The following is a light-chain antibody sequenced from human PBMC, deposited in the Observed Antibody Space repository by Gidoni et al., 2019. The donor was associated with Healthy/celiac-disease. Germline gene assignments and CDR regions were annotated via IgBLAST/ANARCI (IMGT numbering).Light chain of an antibody. CDR3: QVWDSSSDHPGV. CDR2: DDS. J-gene: IGLJ2*01. Sequence: YVLTTPPSDSVAPGKTARITCGGNNIGSKSVHWYQQKPGQAPVLVVYDDSDRPSGIPERFSGSNSGNTATLTISRVEAGDEADYYCQVWDSSSDHPGVFGGGTKLTVL. CDR1: NIGSKS. V-gene: IGLV3-21*03.